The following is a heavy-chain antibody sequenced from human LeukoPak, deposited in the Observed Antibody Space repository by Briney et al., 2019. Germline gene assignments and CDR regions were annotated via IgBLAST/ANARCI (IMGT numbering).Heavy chain of an antibody. CDR1: GGSFSGYY. V-gene: IGHV4-34*01. CDR2: INHSGST. J-gene: IGHJ3*02. D-gene: IGHD2-2*01. CDR3: ARGVLVVVPAAGAFDI. Sequence: PSETLSLTCAVYGGSFSGYYWSWIRQPPGKGLEWIGEINHSGSTNYNPSLKSRVTMSVDTSKNQFSLKLSSVTAADTAVYYCARGVLVVVPAAGAFDIWGQGTMVTVSS.